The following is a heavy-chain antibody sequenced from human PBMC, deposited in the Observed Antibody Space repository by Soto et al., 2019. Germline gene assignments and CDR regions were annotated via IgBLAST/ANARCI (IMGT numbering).Heavy chain of an antibody. CDR2: ISGYNGNT. J-gene: IGHJ5*02. D-gene: IGHD2-2*03. V-gene: IGHV1-18*01. Sequence: ASVNVSCKASGYTFTNYGFSWVRQAPGQGLEWMGWISGYNGNTKYAEKFQGRVTMTTDTSTSTAHMELRSLRSDDTAVYYCARDGVGYCISTSCLNWFDPWGQ. CDR1: GYTFTNYG. CDR3: ARDGVGYCISTSCLNWFDP.